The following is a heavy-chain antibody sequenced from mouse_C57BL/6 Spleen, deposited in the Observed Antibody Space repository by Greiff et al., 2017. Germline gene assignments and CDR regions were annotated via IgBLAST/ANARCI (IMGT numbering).Heavy chain of an antibody. D-gene: IGHD2-4*01. CDR1: GYAFSSSW. CDR3: ARSSYDYGGYFDY. J-gene: IGHJ2*01. Sequence: QLKESGPELVKPGASVKISCKASGYAFSSSWMNWVKQRPGKGLEWIGRIYPGDGDTNYNGKFKGKATLTADKSSSTAYMQLSSLTSEDSAVYFCARSSYDYGGYFDYWGQGTTLTVSS. V-gene: IGHV1-82*01. CDR2: IYPGDGDT.